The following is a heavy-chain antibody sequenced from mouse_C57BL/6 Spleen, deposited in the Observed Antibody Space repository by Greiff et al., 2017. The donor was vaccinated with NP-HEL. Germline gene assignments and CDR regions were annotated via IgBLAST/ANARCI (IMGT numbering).Heavy chain of an antibody. Sequence: QVQLKQSGPELVKPGASVKISCKASGYAFSSSWMNWVKQRPGKGLEWIGRIYPGDGDTNYNGKFKGKATLTADKSSSTAYMQLSSLTSEDSAVYFCARSPIYYGNYVGYWGQGTTLTVSS. J-gene: IGHJ2*01. CDR1: GYAFSSSW. CDR2: IYPGDGDT. D-gene: IGHD2-1*01. V-gene: IGHV1-82*01. CDR3: ARSPIYYGNYVGY.